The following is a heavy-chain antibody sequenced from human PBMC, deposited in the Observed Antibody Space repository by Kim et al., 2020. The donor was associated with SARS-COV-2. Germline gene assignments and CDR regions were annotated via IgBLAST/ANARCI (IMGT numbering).Heavy chain of an antibody. V-gene: IGHV3-13*01. Sequence: GGSLRLSCAASGFTFSSYDMHWVRQTTGKGLEWVSAIGTSADTYYPGSVRGRFTISRENAKNFLYLQMNSLRAGDTAVYYCARAHRGVRGVNWFDSWGQGTLVTVSS. CDR1: GFTFSSYD. CDR2: IGTSADT. D-gene: IGHD3-10*01. CDR3: ARAHRGVRGVNWFDS. J-gene: IGHJ5*01.